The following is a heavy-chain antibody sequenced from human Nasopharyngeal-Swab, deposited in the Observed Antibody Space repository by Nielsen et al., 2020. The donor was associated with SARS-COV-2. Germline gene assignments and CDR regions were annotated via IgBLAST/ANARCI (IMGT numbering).Heavy chain of an antibody. CDR2: IYYSGLT. CDR1: GGSISSSSYY. CDR3: ARQLTSITIFGVVTRAFDY. V-gene: IGHV4-39*01. Sequence: SETLSLTCTVSGGSISSSSYYWGWIRQPPGKGLEWIGSIYYSGLTYYNPSLKSRVTISVDTSKNQFSLKLSSVTAADTAVYYCARQLTSITIFGVVTRAFDYWGQGTLVTVSS. D-gene: IGHD3-3*01. J-gene: IGHJ4*02.